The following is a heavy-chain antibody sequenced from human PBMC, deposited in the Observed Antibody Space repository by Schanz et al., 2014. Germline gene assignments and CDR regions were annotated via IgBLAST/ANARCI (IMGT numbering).Heavy chain of an antibody. D-gene: IGHD2-8*02. CDR2: ISHNSHYT. CDR3: ARDSRYCTGVDCKGDAFDL. J-gene: IGHJ3*01. Sequence: VQLVESGGDFVQPGGSLRLSCVASGFTFSDYYMSWIRQAPGKGLEWVSYISHNSHYTNYADSVKGRFTISRDTAENSVYLQLNSLTAEDTAVYHCARDSRYCTGVDCKGDAFDLWGQGTLVTVSS. CDR1: GFTFSDYY. V-gene: IGHV3-11*06.